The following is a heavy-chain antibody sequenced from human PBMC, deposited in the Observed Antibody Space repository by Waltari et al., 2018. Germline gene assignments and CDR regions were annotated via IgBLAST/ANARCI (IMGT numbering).Heavy chain of an antibody. Sequence: QVQLVESGGGVVQPVRSLRLSCAGSGFTFSRHALHWVRQAPGKGLGWVAVISYEATSKDYADSVQGRFTISRDNSKNTLYLQMNSLRVEDTAVYYCARDQYSTGWYPDYWGQGTLVTVSS. V-gene: IGHV3-30-3*01. CDR2: ISYEATSK. CDR1: GFTFSRHA. J-gene: IGHJ4*02. CDR3: ARDQYSTGWYPDY. D-gene: IGHD6-19*01.